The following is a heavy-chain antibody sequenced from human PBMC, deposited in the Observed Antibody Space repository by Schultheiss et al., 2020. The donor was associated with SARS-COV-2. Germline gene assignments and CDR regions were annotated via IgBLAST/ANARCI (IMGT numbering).Heavy chain of an antibody. CDR2: ISYDGSNK. V-gene: IGHV3-30*04. J-gene: IGHJ4*02. CDR3: ARASVGATTPSWPGALTYDPLDY. CDR1: GFTFSSYA. Sequence: GGSLRLSCAASGFTFSSYAMSWVRQAPGKGLEWVAVISYDGSNKYYADSVKGRFTISRDNSKNTLYLQMNSLRAEDTAVYYCARASVGATTPSWPGALTYDPLDYWGQGTLVTVSS. D-gene: IGHD1-26*01.